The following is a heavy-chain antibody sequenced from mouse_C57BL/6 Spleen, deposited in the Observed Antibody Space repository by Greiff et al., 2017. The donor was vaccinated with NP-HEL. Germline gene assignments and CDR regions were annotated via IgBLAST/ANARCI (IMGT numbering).Heavy chain of an antibody. D-gene: IGHD1-1*01. Sequence: QVQLQQSGPGLVQPSPSLSITCTVSGFSFTSYGVHWVRQPPGKGLEWLGVIWSGGSTDYNAAFISRLSISKDNSKSQVFFKMNSLQADDTAIYYCAKNYGSSYPYFDYWGQGTTLTVSS. J-gene: IGHJ2*01. CDR3: AKNYGSSYPYFDY. CDR1: GFSFTSYG. V-gene: IGHV2-4*01. CDR2: IWSGGST.